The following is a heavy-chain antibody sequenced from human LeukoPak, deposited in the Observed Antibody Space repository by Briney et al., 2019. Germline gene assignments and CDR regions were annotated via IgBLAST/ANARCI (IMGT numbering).Heavy chain of an antibody. CDR2: IYHSGST. V-gene: IGHV4-30-2*01. J-gene: IGHJ5*02. CDR3: AREHNWSYDNRFDP. D-gene: IGHD1-7*01. Sequence: SETLSLTCAVSGGSISSGGYSWSWIRQPPGKGLEWIGYIYHSGSTYYNPSLKSRVTISVDRSKNQFSLKLSSVTAADTAVYYCAREHNWSYDNRFDPWGQGTLVTVSS. CDR1: GGSISSGGYS.